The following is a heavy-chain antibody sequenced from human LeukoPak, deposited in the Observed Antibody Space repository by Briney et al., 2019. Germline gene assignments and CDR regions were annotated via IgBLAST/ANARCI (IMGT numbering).Heavy chain of an antibody. V-gene: IGHV4-4*02. Sequence: KPSETLSLTCAVSGGSISSSNWWSWVRQPPGKGLEWIGEIYHSGSTNYNPSLKGRVTIAVDKSKNQFSLKLSSVTAADTAVYYCARHAFTYYYDSSGVFDYWGQGTLVTVSS. J-gene: IGHJ4*02. D-gene: IGHD3-22*01. CDR2: IYHSGST. CDR3: ARHAFTYYYDSSGVFDY. CDR1: GGSISSSNW.